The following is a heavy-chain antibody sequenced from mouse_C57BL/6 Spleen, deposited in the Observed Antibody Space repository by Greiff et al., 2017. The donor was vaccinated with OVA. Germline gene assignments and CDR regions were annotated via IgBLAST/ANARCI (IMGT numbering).Heavy chain of an antibody. V-gene: IGHV1-82*01. J-gene: IGHJ4*01. D-gene: IGHD2-4*01. Sequence: VQLQQSGPELVKPGASVKISCKASGYAFSSSWMNWVKQRPGKGLEWIGRIYPGDGDTNYNGKFKGKATLTADKSSSTAYMQLSSLTSEDSAVYFCARCYDYDRYYAMDYWGQGTSVTVSS. CDR1: GYAFSSSW. CDR2: IYPGDGDT. CDR3: ARCYDYDRYYAMDY.